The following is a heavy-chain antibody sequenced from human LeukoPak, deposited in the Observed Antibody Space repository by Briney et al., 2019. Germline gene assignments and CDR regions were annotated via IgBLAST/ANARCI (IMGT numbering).Heavy chain of an antibody. Sequence: PSETLSLTCTVSGGSISSYYWSWIRQPPGKGLAWIGYIYYSGSTNYNPSLKSRVTISVDTSKNQFSLKLSSVTAADTAVYYCARVLPNLEWLPHYYMDVWGKGTTVTVSS. V-gene: IGHV4-59*01. D-gene: IGHD3-3*01. J-gene: IGHJ6*03. CDR2: IYYSGST. CDR3: ARVLPNLEWLPHYYMDV. CDR1: GGSISSYY.